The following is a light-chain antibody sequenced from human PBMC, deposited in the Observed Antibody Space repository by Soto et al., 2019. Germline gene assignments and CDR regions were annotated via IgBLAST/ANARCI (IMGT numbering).Light chain of an antibody. CDR1: RASIGSNT. CDR3: AAWDESLSGWV. J-gene: IGLJ3*02. CDR2: NNN. Sequence: QSVLTQPPSASGTPGQRVTISCSGSRASIGSNTVTWYQHLPGAAPKLLVYNNNQRPSGVPDRFSGSKSDTSASLAISGLQFEDEAVYYCAAWDESLSGWVFGGGTKLTVL. V-gene: IGLV1-44*01.